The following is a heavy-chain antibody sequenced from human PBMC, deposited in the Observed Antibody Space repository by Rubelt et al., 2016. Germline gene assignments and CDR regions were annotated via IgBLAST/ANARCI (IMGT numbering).Heavy chain of an antibody. CDR2: MNPNRGNT. V-gene: IGHV1-8*01. J-gene: IGHJ4*02. Sequence: GQGLEWMGWMNPNRGNTGYAQKFQGRVTMTRNTSISTAYMELSSLRSEDTAVYYCARGAFGNNDYWGQGTLVTVSS. CDR3: ARGAFGNNDY. D-gene: IGHD1/OR15-1a*01.